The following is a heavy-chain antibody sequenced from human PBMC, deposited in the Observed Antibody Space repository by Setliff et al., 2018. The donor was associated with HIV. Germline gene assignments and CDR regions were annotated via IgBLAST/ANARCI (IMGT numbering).Heavy chain of an antibody. Sequence: SETLSLTCDVYGFSITDGFYWAWSRQSPGKGLEWSGSINHGGSTYYTTSLKSRVTMSVDTSKKHFSLKWSSVTAADTAMYFWARQPPLSVLQVWVDDYWGQGTLVTVSS. D-gene: IGHD3-3*01. CDR1: GFSITDGFY. V-gene: IGHV4-38-2*01. CDR3: ARQPPLSVLQVWVDDY. J-gene: IGHJ4*02. CDR2: INHGGST.